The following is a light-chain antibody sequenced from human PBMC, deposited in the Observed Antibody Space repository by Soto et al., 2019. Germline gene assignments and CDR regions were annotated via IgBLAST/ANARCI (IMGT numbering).Light chain of an antibody. V-gene: IGKV3-20*01. CDR2: RAS. CDR1: QSVSSNY. CDR3: QQYGSSPLT. J-gene: IGKJ4*01. Sequence: PGEIVTLSCRASQSVSSNYLAWYQQKPGQAPKVLTYRASIRATGIPDRFTGSGSGTDFTLTISRLEPEDFAVYYCQQYGSSPLTFGGGTKVDIK.